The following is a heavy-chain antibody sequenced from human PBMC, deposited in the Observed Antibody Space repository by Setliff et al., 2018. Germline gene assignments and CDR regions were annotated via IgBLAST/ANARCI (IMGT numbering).Heavy chain of an antibody. V-gene: IGHV4-39*07. D-gene: IGHD5-12*01. CDR3: ARGRVEMATITPFDY. Sequence: SETLSLTCTVSGGSISSGGYYWGWIRQPPGKGLEWIGSIYYSGSTYYNPSLKSRVTISVDTSKNQFSLKLSSVTAADTAVYYCARGRVEMATITPFDYWGQGTLVTV. CDR2: IYYSGST. CDR1: GGSISSGGYY. J-gene: IGHJ4*02.